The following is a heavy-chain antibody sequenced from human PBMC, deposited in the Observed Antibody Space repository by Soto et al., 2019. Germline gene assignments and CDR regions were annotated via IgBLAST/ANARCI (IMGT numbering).Heavy chain of an antibody. J-gene: IGHJ6*02. D-gene: IGHD1-26*01. CDR1: GGSISSGDYY. Sequence: PSETLSLTCTVSGGSISSGDYYWSWIRQPPGKGLEWIGYIYYSGSTYYNPSLKSRVTISVDTSKNQFSLKLSSVTAADTAVYFCARDRLVGDYYYYFGMDVWGQGTTVTVSS. CDR2: IYYSGST. V-gene: IGHV4-30-4*02. CDR3: ARDRLVGDYYYYFGMDV.